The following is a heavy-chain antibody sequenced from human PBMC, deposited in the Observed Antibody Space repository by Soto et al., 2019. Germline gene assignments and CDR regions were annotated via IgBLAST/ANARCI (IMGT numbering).Heavy chain of an antibody. V-gene: IGHV5-51*01. Sequence: GESLKISCKGSGYSFTSYWIGWVRQMPVKGLEWMGIIYPGDSDTRYSPSFQGQVTISADKSISTAYMEWSSLKASDTAMYYCARRGGSSSYYHYYGMDVWGQGTTVTVSS. CDR3: ARRGGSSSYYHYYGMDV. J-gene: IGHJ6*02. CDR1: GYSFTSYW. D-gene: IGHD6-13*01. CDR2: IYPGDSDT.